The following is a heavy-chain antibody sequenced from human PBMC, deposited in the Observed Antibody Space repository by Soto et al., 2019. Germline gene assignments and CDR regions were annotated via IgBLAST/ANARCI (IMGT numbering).Heavy chain of an antibody. D-gene: IGHD2-2*01. CDR3: ARGGRGCSSTSCPPPGVYGMDV. V-gene: IGHV4-34*01. CDR1: GGSFSGYY. Sequence: SETLSLTCAVYGGSFSGYYWSWIRQPPGKGLEWIGEINHSGSTNYNPSLKSRVTISVDTSKNQFSLKLSSVTAADTAVYYCARGGRGCSSTSCPPPGVYGMDVWGQGTTVTVSS. J-gene: IGHJ6*02. CDR2: INHSGST.